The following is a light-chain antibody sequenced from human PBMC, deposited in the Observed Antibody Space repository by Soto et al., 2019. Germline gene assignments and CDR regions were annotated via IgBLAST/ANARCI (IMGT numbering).Light chain of an antibody. V-gene: IGKV3-20*01. Sequence: EIVLTQSPATLSLSPGGRATLSCRASHSISTYLGWYQQRPGQAPRLLIYDASSRATGIPARFSGSGSGTDFSLTIRGLKPEDFAVYYCQQYRMSPNTFGQGTRLEIK. CDR3: QQYRMSPNT. CDR2: DAS. J-gene: IGKJ5*01. CDR1: HSISTY.